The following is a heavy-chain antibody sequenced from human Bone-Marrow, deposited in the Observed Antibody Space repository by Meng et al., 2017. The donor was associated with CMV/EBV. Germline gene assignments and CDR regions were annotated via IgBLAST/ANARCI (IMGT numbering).Heavy chain of an antibody. CDR3: AKGTPIVVVPATVGGFDY. CDR1: GFTFSGYE. D-gene: IGHD2-2*01. Sequence: GGSLRLSCAASGFTFSGYEMNWVRQAPGKGLEWVSAISGSGGSTYYADSVKGRFTISRDNSKNTLYLQMNSLRAEDTAVYYCAKGTPIVVVPATVGGFDYWGQGTLVTVSS. CDR2: ISGSGGST. V-gene: IGHV3-23*01. J-gene: IGHJ4*02.